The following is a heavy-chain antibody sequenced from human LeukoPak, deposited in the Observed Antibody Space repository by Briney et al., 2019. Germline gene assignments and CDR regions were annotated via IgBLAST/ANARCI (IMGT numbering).Heavy chain of an antibody. CDR3: ARGAPDSSSWYYDAFDI. CDR2: IYYSGST. V-gene: IGHV4-59*01. Sequence: PSETLSLTCTVSGGSISSYYWSWIRQPPGKGLEWIGYIYYSGSTNYNPSLNSRVTISVDTSKNQFSLKLSSVTAADTAVYYCARGAPDSSSWYYDAFDIWGQGTMVTVSS. CDR1: GGSISSYY. J-gene: IGHJ3*02. D-gene: IGHD6-13*01.